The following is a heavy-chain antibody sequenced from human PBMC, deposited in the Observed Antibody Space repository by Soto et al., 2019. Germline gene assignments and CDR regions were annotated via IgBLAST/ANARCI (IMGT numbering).Heavy chain of an antibody. CDR3: ARSPYTTGYHYGMDV. CDR1: GCSFGLYG. J-gene: IGHJ6*02. D-gene: IGHD3-9*01. V-gene: IGHV3-33*01. CDR2: IWYDGSNK. Sequence: VGSLRLSGAASGCSFGLYGMQLVRQAPGKGLEWVAVIWYDGSNKFYVDSVKGRSTISRDNSKNTLYLQMNSLRAEDTAVYSCARSPYTTGYHYGMDVWGQGTTVTVSS.